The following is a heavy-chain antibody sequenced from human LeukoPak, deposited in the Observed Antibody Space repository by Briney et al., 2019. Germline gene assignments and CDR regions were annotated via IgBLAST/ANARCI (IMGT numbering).Heavy chain of an antibody. V-gene: IGHV3-30-3*01. Sequence: GRSLRLSCAASGFTFSSYAMHWVRQAPGKGLEWVAVISYDGSNKYYADSVKGRSTISRDNSKNTLYLQMNSLRAEDTAVYYCARDRRRYFDYWGQGTLVTVSS. CDR1: GFTFSSYA. CDR3: ARDRRRYFDY. CDR2: ISYDGSNK. J-gene: IGHJ4*02.